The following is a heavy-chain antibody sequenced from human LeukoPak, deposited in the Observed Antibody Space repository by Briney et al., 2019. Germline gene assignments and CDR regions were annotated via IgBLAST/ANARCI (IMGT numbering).Heavy chain of an antibody. J-gene: IGHJ5*02. CDR3: TTDSSSWPNNWFDP. V-gene: IGHV3-15*01. CDR1: GFTFSYYG. D-gene: IGHD6-13*01. Sequence: GGSLRLSCTASGFTFSYYGMHWVRQAPGKGLEWVGRIKSKTDGGTTDYAAPVKGRFTISRDDSKNTLYLQMNSLKTEDTAVYYCTTDSSSWPNNWFDPWGQGTLVTVSS. CDR2: IKSKTDGGTT.